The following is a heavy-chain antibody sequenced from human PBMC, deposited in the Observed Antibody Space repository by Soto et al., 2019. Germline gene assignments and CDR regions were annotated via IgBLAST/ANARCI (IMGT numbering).Heavy chain of an antibody. Sequence: QVQLLQSGAEVKKPGASVKVSCKASGYTFTSYGISWVRQAPGQGLEWMGWISAYNGKTNYAQKFQGKVTMNTDTSTSTAYMELRSRRADDTAVYCCARDIFWGGCGGSNWLDPWGQGTLVTVSS. V-gene: IGHV1-18*01. CDR2: ISAYNGKT. D-gene: IGHD3-16*01. CDR1: GYTFTSYG. J-gene: IGHJ5*02. CDR3: ARDIFWGGCGGSNWLDP.